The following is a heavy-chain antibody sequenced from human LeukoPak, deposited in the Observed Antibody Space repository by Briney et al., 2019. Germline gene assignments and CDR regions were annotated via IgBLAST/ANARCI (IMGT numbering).Heavy chain of an antibody. J-gene: IGHJ6*02. CDR1: GFTFSSYG. V-gene: IGHV3-30*18. Sequence: GGSLRLSCAASGFTFSSYGMHWVRQAPGKGLEWVAVISYDGSNKHYADSVKGRFTISRDNSKNTLYPQMNSLGAEDTAVYYCAKARLSGLAALRRGGYYAMDVWGQGTTVTVSS. D-gene: IGHD3-22*01. CDR3: AKARLSGLAALRRGGYYAMDV. CDR2: ISYDGSNK.